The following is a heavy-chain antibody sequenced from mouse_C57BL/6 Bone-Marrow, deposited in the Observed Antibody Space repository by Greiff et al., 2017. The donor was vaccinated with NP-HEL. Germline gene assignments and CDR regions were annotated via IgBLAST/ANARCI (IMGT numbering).Heavy chain of an antibody. J-gene: IGHJ3*01. D-gene: IGHD1-1*01. CDR1: GYSFTDYN. V-gene: IGHV1-39*01. CDR3: ARRDYGSSPFAY. CDR2: INPNYGTT. Sequence: EVKLMESGPELVKPGASVKISCKASGYSFTDYNMNWVKQSNGKSLEWIGVINPNYGTTSYNQKFKGKATLTVDQSSSTAYMQLNSLTSEDSAVYYCARRDYGSSPFAYWGQGTLVTVSA.